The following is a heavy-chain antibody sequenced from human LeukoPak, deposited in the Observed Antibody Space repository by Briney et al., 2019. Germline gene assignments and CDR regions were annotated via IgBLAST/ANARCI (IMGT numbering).Heavy chain of an antibody. CDR1: GFTFSSYG. CDR2: IRYDGSNK. V-gene: IGHV3-30*02. Sequence: PGGSLRLSCAASGFTFSSYGMHWVRQAPGKGLEWVAFIRYDGSNKYYADSVKGRFTISRDNSKNTLYLQMNSLRAEDTAVYYCAKDLDGAKIAVAGTFDYWGQGTLVTVSS. CDR3: AKDLDGAKIAVAGTFDY. J-gene: IGHJ4*02. D-gene: IGHD6-19*01.